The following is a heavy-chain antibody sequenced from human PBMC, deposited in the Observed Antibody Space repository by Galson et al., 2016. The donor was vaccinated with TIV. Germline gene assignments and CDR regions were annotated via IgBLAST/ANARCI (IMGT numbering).Heavy chain of an antibody. CDR2: IISISGTA. CDR3: ARGNPVAGRGIDY. D-gene: IGHD6-19*01. J-gene: IGHJ4*02. CDR1: GGTFRSYV. Sequence: SVKVSCKASGGTFRSYVVTWVRQAPGQGLEWMGVIISISGTANYAQKFQGRLTITTDESTSTSYMELTSLTSEDTAIYYCARGNPVAGRGIDYWGQGTLVTVSS. V-gene: IGHV1-69*05.